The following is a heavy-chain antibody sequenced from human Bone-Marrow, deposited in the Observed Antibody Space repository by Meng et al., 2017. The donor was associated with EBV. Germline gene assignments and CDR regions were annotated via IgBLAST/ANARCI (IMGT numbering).Heavy chain of an antibody. CDR2: LIPMLGAP. CDR3: ARVRSSWSEIGY. V-gene: IGHV1-69*01. CDR1: GGTFRSDA. D-gene: IGHD6-13*01. Sequence: QVQLVPSGAEVKKPGSSVKVSCKTSGGTFRSDAISWVRQAPGQGLEWMGGLIPMLGAPHYAQKFQGRVTIIADELTSTHNMELSSLRSEDTAVYYCARVRSSWSEIGYWGQGTLVTVSS. J-gene: IGHJ4*02.